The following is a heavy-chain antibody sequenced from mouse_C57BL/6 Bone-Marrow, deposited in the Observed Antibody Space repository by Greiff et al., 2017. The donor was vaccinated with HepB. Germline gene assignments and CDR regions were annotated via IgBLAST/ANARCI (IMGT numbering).Heavy chain of an antibody. CDR2: IYPRSGNT. Sequence: VQLQQSGAELARPGASVKLSCKASGYTFTSYGISWVKQRTGQGLEWIGEIYPRSGNTYYNEKFKGKATLTADKSSRTAYMELRSLTSEDSAVYFCARRSLTTVVATDWYFDVWGTGTTVTVSS. V-gene: IGHV1-81*01. D-gene: IGHD1-1*01. CDR3: ARRSLTTVVATDWYFDV. J-gene: IGHJ1*03. CDR1: GYTFTSYG.